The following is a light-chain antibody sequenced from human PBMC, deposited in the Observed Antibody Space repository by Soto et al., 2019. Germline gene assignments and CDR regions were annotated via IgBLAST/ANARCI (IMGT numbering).Light chain of an antibody. CDR3: QQYYTTVPA. CDR1: QSLLFKSDNNNY. CDR2: WAS. V-gene: IGKV4-1*01. Sequence: DIVMSQSPDSLAVSLGERATINCKSSQSLLFKSDNNNYLAWYQQKPGQPPQLLIYWASTRESGVPHRFSGSGSGTDFTLTISDLQAEDVAFYYCQQYYTTVPAFGGGTTVEIK. J-gene: IGKJ4*01.